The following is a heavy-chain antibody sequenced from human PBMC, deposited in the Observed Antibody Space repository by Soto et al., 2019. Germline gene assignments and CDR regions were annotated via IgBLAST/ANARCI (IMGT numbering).Heavy chain of an antibody. CDR1: GYNFGGYW. D-gene: IGHD2-8*01. J-gene: IGHJ5*02. V-gene: IGHV5-51*01. CDR2: IFPGDSDT. CDR3: SKSRTKGGGYNWFDP. Sequence: GESLKISCKASGYNFGGYWIGWVRQMPGKGLEWMGIIFPGDSDTRYSPSFQGQVTISADKSISTVYLQWRSLKASDTAMYYCSKSRTKGGGYNWFDPWGQGTLVTVSS.